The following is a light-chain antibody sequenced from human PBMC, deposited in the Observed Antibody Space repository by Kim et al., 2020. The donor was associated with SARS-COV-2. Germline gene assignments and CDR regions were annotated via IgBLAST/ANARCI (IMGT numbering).Light chain of an antibody. CDR2: LNSDVSN. V-gene: IGLV4-69*01. Sequence: ASVKFTGTLSSGHSGHADSWLQQQPEKGPLYFMKLNSDVSNTKGDGIPGRFSGSCAGAERYLTISGLQSEEEADYYCQTWGTGLWVFGEGTQLTVL. CDR1: SGHSGHA. CDR3: QTWGTGLWV. J-gene: IGLJ3*02.